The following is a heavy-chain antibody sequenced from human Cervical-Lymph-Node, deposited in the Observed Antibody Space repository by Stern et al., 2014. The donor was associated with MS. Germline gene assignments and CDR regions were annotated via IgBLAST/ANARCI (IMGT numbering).Heavy chain of an antibody. J-gene: IGHJ4*02. CDR2: SNPDDGDT. D-gene: IGHD2-21*02. Sequence: QVQLVESGADVQRSGASVTLSCKASGYTFTDYYIQWVRQAPGQGLEWMGMSNPDDGDTGYAPRFQGRVTLTRDTSTNTAYIQLSSLRSDDTAVYFCARWGLHKPLDYWGQGTLVTVSS. V-gene: IGHV1-46*01. CDR3: ARWGLHKPLDY. CDR1: GYTFTDYY.